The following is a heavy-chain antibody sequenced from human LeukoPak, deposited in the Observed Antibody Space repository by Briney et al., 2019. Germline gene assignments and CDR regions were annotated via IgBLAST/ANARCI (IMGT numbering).Heavy chain of an antibody. CDR3: ARAQWGDGYNWEPFDY. V-gene: IGHV1-18*01. D-gene: IGHD5-24*01. Sequence: ASVKVSCKASGYTFTSYGISWVRQAPGQGLEWMGWISAYNGNTNYAQKLQGRVTMTTDTSTSTAYMELRSLRSDDTAVYYCARAQWGDGYNWEPFDYWGQGTLVTVSS. CDR1: GYTFTSYG. J-gene: IGHJ4*02. CDR2: ISAYNGNT.